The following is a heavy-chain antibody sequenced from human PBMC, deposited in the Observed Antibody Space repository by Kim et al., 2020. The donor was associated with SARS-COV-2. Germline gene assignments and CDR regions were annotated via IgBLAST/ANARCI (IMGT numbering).Heavy chain of an antibody. J-gene: IGHJ3*02. CDR2: ISYDGSNK. V-gene: IGHV3-30-3*01. CDR1: GFTFSSYA. D-gene: IGHD2-2*01. CDR3: ARTPAPGEYQLLHGAFDI. Sequence: GGSLRLSCAASGFTFSSYAMHWVRQAPGKGLEWVAVISYDGSNKYYADSVKGRFTISRDNSKNTLYLQMNSLRAEDTAVYYCARTPAPGEYQLLHGAFDIWGQGTMVTVSS.